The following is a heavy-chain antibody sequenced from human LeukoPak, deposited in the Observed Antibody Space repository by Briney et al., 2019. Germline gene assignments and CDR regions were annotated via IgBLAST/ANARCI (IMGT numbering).Heavy chain of an antibody. V-gene: IGHV3-23*01. Sequence: GGSLRLSCGASGFSFSSYAMSWVRQAPGKGLEWVSGISGSGGNTYYADSVKGRLTISRDNSKYTLYLQMNSLRAEDTAVYYCARTSHYYDSSGYYVDYWGQGALVTVSS. CDR2: ISGSGGNT. J-gene: IGHJ4*02. D-gene: IGHD3-22*01. CDR1: GFSFSSYA. CDR3: ARTSHYYDSSGYYVDY.